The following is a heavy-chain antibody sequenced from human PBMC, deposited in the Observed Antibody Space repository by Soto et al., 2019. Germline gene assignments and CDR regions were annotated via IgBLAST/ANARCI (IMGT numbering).Heavy chain of an antibody. V-gene: IGHV3-33*01. D-gene: IGHD3-22*01. Sequence: GGSLRLSCAASGFTFSTYGMHWVRQAPGKGLEWMAVIWYDGNNQNYADSVKGRFTISRDNSKNTLYLQMNSLRAEDTAVYYCARASYYDPGAEYFQHWGQGTLVTVSS. CDR3: ARASYYDPGAEYFQH. J-gene: IGHJ1*01. CDR2: IWYDGNNQ. CDR1: GFTFSTYG.